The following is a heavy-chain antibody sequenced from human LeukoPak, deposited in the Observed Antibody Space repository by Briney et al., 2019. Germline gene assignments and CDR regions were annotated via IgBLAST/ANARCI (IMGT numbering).Heavy chain of an antibody. D-gene: IGHD6-13*01. CDR1: GFTFSDYY. J-gene: IGHJ5*02. Sequence: GGSLRPSCAASGFTFSDYYMSWIRQAPGKGLEWVSYISSSGSTIYYADSVKGRFTISRDNAKNSLYLQMNSLRAEDTAVYYCARGKAAAGTTWFDPWGQGTLVTVSS. CDR2: ISSSGSTI. CDR3: ARGKAAAGTTWFDP. V-gene: IGHV3-11*04.